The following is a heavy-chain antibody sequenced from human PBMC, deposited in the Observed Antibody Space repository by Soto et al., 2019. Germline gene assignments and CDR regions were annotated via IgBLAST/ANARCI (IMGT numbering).Heavy chain of an antibody. V-gene: IGHV6-1*01. CDR2: TYYRSKWYN. CDR1: GDSVSSNSAA. D-gene: IGHD3-10*02. Sequence: PSQTLSLTCAISGDSVSSNSAAWNWIRQSPSRGLEWLGRTYYRSKWYNDYAVSVKSRITINPDTSKNQFSLQLNSVTPEDTAVYYCARDLFGELLKETITQSYYYYGMDVWGQGTTVTVSS. J-gene: IGHJ6*02. CDR3: ARDLFGELLKETITQSYYYYGMDV.